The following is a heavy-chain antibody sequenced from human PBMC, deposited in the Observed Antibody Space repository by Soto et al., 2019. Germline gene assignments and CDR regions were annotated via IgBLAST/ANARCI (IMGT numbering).Heavy chain of an antibody. CDR1: GFTFSNHA. V-gene: IGHV3-64D*08. CDR3: VRDSSYTVPYDY. Sequence: GVSLRLSCSASGFTFSNHALHWVRQAPGKRLEYVSGISGNGVDVDYAASVNSRFTISRDNSKNTLYLQMTSLTTEDTAIYYCVRDSSYTVPYDYWGQGTLVTVSS. J-gene: IGHJ4*02. CDR2: ISGNGVDV. D-gene: IGHD4-17*01.